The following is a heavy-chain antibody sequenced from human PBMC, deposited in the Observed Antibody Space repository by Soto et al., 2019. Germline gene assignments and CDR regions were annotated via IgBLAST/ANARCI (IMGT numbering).Heavy chain of an antibody. CDR1: GGSISSGGYY. D-gene: IGHD3-16*01. V-gene: IGHV4-31*01. Sequence: QVQLQESGPGLVKPSQTLSLTCTVSGGSISSGGYYWSWIRHHPGKGLEWIGHIDYSGSTYYNTSLKSPVTLSVDTSKNQFSLKLRYVTASDTAVYYCATSLGVSSLDYWGQGTLVTVSS. J-gene: IGHJ4*02. CDR3: ATSLGVSSLDY. CDR2: IDYSGST.